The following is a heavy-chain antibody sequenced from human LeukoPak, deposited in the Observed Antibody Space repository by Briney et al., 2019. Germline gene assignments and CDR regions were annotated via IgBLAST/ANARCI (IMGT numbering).Heavy chain of an antibody. CDR1: GFTFSSYA. D-gene: IGHD6-19*01. CDR2: ISGSGGST. Sequence: GGSLRLSCAASGFTFSSYAMSWVRQAPGEGLEWVSAISGSGGSTYYADSVKGRFTISRGNSKNTLYLQMNSLRAEDTAVYYCAKISKDSSGWYSWGQGTLVTVSS. CDR3: AKISKDSSGWYS. J-gene: IGHJ4*02. V-gene: IGHV3-23*01.